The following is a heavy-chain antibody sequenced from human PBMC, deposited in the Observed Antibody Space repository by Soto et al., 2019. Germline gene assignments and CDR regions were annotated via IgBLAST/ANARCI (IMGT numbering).Heavy chain of an antibody. V-gene: IGHV3-49*03. CDR1: GFTFGDYA. Sequence: GGSLRLSCTASGFTFGDYAMSWFRQAPGKGLEWVGFIRSKAYGGTTEYAASVKGRFTISRDDSKSIAYLQMNSLKTEDTAVYYCTRDATVTTYWFDPWGQGTLVTVSS. D-gene: IGHD4-17*01. CDR3: TRDATVTTYWFDP. J-gene: IGHJ5*02. CDR2: IRSKAYGGTT.